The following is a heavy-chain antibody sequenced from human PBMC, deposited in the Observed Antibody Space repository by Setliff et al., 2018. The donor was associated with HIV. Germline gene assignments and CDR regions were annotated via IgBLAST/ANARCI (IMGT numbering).Heavy chain of an antibody. J-gene: IGHJ3*02. CDR3: AMSYYYDSSGSGAFDI. V-gene: IGHV1-18*01. Sequence: ASVKVSCKAPGYTFINYGVTWVRQAPGQGLEWMGWISGYNGNTNYAQKFQGRVTMTTDTSTNTAYMELRSLRSEDTALYYCAMSYYYDSSGSGAFDIWGQGTLVTVSS. CDR2: ISGYNGNT. CDR1: GYTFINYG. D-gene: IGHD3-22*01.